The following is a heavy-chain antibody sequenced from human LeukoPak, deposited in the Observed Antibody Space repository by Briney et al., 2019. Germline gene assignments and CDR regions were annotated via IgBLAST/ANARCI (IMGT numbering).Heavy chain of an antibody. V-gene: IGHV3-74*01. CDR1: GFTFSTYW. D-gene: IGHD5-24*01. CDR2: INSDGSSA. CDR3: ANFPRDGYIIKFGTIGY. Sequence: GGSLRLSCAASGFTFSTYWMHWVRQAPGKGLVWVSRINSDGSSATYADSVKGRFTISRDNAKNTLYLQMNSLSAEDTAVYHCANFPRDGYIIKFGTIGYWGQGPLVPVSS. J-gene: IGHJ4*02.